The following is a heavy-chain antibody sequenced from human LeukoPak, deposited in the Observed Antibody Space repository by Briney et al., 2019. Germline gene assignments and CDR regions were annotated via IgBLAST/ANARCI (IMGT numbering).Heavy chain of an antibody. J-gene: IGHJ4*02. Sequence: PGGSLRLSCAASGFTFSSYWMHWVRQAPGKGLVWVSRINSDGSSTFYADSVKGRFTTSRDNAENTVYLQMNSLRADDKAVYYCARIPGGSGSQYDYWGQGTLVIVSS. CDR3: ARIPGGSGSQYDY. D-gene: IGHD3-10*01. CDR1: GFTFSSYW. CDR2: INSDGSST. V-gene: IGHV3-74*01.